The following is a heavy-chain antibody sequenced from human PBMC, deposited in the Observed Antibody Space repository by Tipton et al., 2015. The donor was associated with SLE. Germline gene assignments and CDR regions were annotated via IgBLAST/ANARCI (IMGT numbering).Heavy chain of an antibody. V-gene: IGHV3-48*02. J-gene: IGHJ2*01. D-gene: IGHD3-10*01. CDR2: VSSSSTTI. CDR1: GFTFSSYS. Sequence: SLRLSCAASGFTFSSYSMNWVRQAPGKGLQWISYVSSSSTTIYYADSVKGRFTISRDNAKNSLYLQMDSLRDEDTAMYYCARGYGPGSYYPLDWYFDLWGRGTLVAVSS. CDR3: ARGYGPGSYYPLDWYFDL.